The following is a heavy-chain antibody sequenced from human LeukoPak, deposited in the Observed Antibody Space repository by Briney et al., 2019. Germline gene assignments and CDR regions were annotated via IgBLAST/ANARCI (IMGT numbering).Heavy chain of an antibody. V-gene: IGHV3-33*06. J-gene: IGHJ3*02. CDR2: IWYDGSNK. D-gene: IGHD3-22*01. CDR3: AKDYFRDSGYYCAFDI. Sequence: GGSLRLSCAASGFTFSSYAMHWVRQAPGKGLGWVAVIWYDGSNKFYAESVKGRFTISRDISKNTLYLQMNSLRAEDTAVYYCAKDYFRDSGYYCAFDIWGQGTMVTVSS. CDR1: GFTFSSYA.